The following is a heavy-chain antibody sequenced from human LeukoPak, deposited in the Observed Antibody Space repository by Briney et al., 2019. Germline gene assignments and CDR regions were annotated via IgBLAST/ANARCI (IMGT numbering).Heavy chain of an antibody. CDR1: GYTFTSYY. CDR3: ARGIAVAGEFDY. CDR2: INPSGGST. D-gene: IGHD6-19*01. Sequence: GASVKVSCKASGYTFTSYYMHWVRQAPGQGLEWMGIINPSGGSTSYAQKFQGRVTMTTDTSTSTAYMELRSLRSDDTAVYYCARGIAVAGEFDYWGQGTLVTVSS. V-gene: IGHV1-46*01. J-gene: IGHJ4*02.